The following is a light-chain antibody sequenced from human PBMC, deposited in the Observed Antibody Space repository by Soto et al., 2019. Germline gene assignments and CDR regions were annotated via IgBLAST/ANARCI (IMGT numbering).Light chain of an antibody. CDR3: SSYTSSSTLV. CDR2: EVS. Sequence: QSALTQPASVSGSPGQSITISCTGTSSDVGGYNYVSWYQQHPGKAPKLMIYEVSNRPSGVSNRFSGSKSGNTASLTISVLQGEDEADYYCSSYTSSSTLVFGGGTKVTVL. J-gene: IGLJ2*01. CDR1: SSDVGGYNY. V-gene: IGLV2-14*01.